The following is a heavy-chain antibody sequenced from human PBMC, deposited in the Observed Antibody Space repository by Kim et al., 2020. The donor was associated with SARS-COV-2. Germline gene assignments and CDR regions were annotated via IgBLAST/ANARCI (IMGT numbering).Heavy chain of an antibody. CDR2: ISSSSSTI. Sequence: GGSLRLSCAASGFTFSSYSMSWVRHAPGKGLEWLSYISSSSSTIYYADSVKGRFTISRDNANNSLYLQMNSLRDEDTAVYYCVRADCTSASCDRIYYNMDVGGQGTRVTVSS. J-gene: IGHJ6*01. V-gene: IGHV3-48*02. D-gene: IGHD2-2*01. CDR3: VRADCTSASCDRIYYNMDV. CDR1: GFTFSSYS.